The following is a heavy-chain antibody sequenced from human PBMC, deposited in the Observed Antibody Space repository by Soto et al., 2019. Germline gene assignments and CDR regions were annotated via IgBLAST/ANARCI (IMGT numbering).Heavy chain of an antibody. CDR3: ASLGSNGMDV. Sequence: SETLSLTCAVYGGSFSGYYWSWIRQPPGKGLEWIGEINHSGSTNYNPSLKSRVTISVDTSKNQFSLKLSSVTAADTAVYYCASLGSNGMDVWGQGTTVTVSS. CDR2: INHSGST. J-gene: IGHJ6*02. V-gene: IGHV4-34*01. D-gene: IGHD2-2*01. CDR1: GGSFSGYY.